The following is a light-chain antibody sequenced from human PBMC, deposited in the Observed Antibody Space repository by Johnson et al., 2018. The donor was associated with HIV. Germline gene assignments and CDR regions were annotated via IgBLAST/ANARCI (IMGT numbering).Light chain of an antibody. Sequence: QAVLTQPPSMSAAPGQRVTISCSGSSSNIGNNYVSWYQQVPGAAPKLLIYDNNRRPSGIPDRFSGSKSGTSATLGLTGLPTGDEADYYCGTWDSSLSAGYGFGTGTKVTVL. CDR2: DNN. V-gene: IGLV1-51*01. CDR1: SSNIGNNY. J-gene: IGLJ1*01. CDR3: GTWDSSLSAGYG.